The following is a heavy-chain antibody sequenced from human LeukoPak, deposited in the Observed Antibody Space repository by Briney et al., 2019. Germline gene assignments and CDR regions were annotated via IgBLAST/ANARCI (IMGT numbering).Heavy chain of an antibody. CDR2: ISYDGSNK. J-gene: IGHJ4*02. D-gene: IGHD4-17*01. CDR1: GFTFSSYA. Sequence: GRSLRLSCAASGFTFSSYAMHWVRQAPGKGLEWVAVISYDGSNKYYADSVKGRFTISRDNSKNTLYLQMNSLRAEDTAVYYCAKSLGYGDYEEYLDYWGQGTLVTVSS. CDR3: AKSLGYGDYEEYLDY. V-gene: IGHV3-30-3*02.